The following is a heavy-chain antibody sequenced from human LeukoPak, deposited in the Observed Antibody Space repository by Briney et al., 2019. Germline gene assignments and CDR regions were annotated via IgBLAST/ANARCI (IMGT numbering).Heavy chain of an antibody. D-gene: IGHD1-26*01. CDR2: INHSGST. Sequence: GSLRLSCTVSGFTVSSNSMSWVRQPPGKGLEWIGQINHSGSTNYSPSLKSRVTISVDTSKNQFSLKLSSVTAADTAVYYCARASYYDAFDIWGQGTMVTVSS. V-gene: IGHV4-34*01. J-gene: IGHJ3*02. CDR3: ARASYYDAFDI. CDR1: GFTVSSNS.